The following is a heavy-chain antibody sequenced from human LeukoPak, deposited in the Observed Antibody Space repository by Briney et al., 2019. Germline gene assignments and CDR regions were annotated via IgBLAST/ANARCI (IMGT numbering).Heavy chain of an antibody. CDR2: IDWDDDK. J-gene: IGHJ4*02. V-gene: IGHV2-70*11. Sequence: SGPALVKPTQTLTLTCTFSGFSLSTSGMCVGWIRQPPGKALEWLARIDWDDDKNYNTSLKTRLTISKDTSKNQVVLTMTNMDPVDTATYYCARIDGSGFGEILFDYWGQGTLVTVSS. CDR1: GFSLSTSGMC. CDR3: ARIDGSGFGEILFDY. D-gene: IGHD3-10*01.